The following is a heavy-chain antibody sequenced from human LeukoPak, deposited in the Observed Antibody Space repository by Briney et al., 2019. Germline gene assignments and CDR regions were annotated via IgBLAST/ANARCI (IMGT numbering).Heavy chain of an antibody. CDR3: AKDRKGGRIAVAVHWFDP. Sequence: PGRSLRLSCAASGFTFSSYGMHWVRQAPGKGLEWVAVISYDGSNKYYADSVKGRFTISRDNSKNTLYLQMNSLRAEDTAVYYCAKDRKGGRIAVAVHWFDPWGQGTLVTVSS. CDR2: ISYDGSNK. D-gene: IGHD6-19*01. V-gene: IGHV3-30*18. J-gene: IGHJ5*02. CDR1: GFTFSSYG.